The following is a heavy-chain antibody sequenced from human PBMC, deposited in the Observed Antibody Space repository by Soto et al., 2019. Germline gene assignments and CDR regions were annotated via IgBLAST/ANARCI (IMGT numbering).Heavy chain of an antibody. CDR2: IYWDDDE. D-gene: IGHD3-10*01. V-gene: IGHV2-5*02. J-gene: IGHJ6*02. CDR3: VRNWRYYGGDYYYGMDA. Sequence: ITLKESGPTLVKPTQTLTLTCTFSGFSLNTGGVGVGWVRQPRGKAMEWLALIYWDDDERYRPSLRSRLNITKDTTNTQAVLTMTNMAPEDTATYYCVRNWRYYGGDYYYGMDAWGQGTTVTVSS. CDR1: GFSLNTGGVG.